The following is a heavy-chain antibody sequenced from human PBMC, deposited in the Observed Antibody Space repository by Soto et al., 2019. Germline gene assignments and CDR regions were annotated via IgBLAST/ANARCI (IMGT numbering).Heavy chain of an antibody. Sequence: QVQLQESGPGLVKPSGSLSLTCAVSGASISSTYWWGWVRQPPGKGLEWIGEVYHSGSTNYNPSLGSRVTISVDKSKNQFSLRLSSVTAADTAVYYCARVGGETLLYYWFDPWGQGTLVTVSS. CDR1: GASISSTYW. D-gene: IGHD3-16*01. CDR2: VYHSGST. CDR3: ARVGGETLLYYWFDP. V-gene: IGHV4-4*02. J-gene: IGHJ5*02.